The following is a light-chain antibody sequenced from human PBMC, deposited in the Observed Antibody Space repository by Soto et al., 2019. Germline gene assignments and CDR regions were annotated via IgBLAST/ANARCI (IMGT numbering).Light chain of an antibody. CDR3: QQRSNWPPWT. V-gene: IGKV3-11*01. J-gene: IGKJ1*01. CDR1: QSVSSS. Sequence: IVLTQSPSTLSLSPGERATLSCRASQSVSSSLAWYQQKPGQAPRLLIYDASNMAPGIPARFSGSGSGTDFTLTISSLEPEDFAVYYCQQRSNWPPWTFGQGTKVEIK. CDR2: DAS.